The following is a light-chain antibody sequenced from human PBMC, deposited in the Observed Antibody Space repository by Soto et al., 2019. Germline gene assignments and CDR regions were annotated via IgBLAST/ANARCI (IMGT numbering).Light chain of an antibody. CDR1: NIGSKG. J-gene: IGLJ2*01. V-gene: IGLV3-21*02. Sequence: SYELTQPPSVSVAPGQAARITCGGNNIGSKGVHWYQRRPGQAPVLVVYDDIDRPSGIPERFSGSNSGNTATLTISRVEAGDEADYYCQVWDSSSDLVVFGGGTKLTVL. CDR3: QVWDSSSDLVV. CDR2: DDI.